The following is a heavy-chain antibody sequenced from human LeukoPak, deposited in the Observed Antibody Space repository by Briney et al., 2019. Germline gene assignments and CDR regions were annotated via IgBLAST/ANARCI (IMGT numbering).Heavy chain of an antibody. D-gene: IGHD2-21*02. CDR1: GFTLSSYD. CDR2: IQYDGSNK. J-gene: IGHJ4*02. CDR3: AKDLTVTDDN. V-gene: IGHV3-30*02. Sequence: GGSLRLSCAASGFTLSSYDMHWVRQAPGKGLEWVAFIQYDGSNKYYADSVKGRFTISRDNSKNTLYLQMNSLRVEDTAVYYCAKDLTVTDDNWGQGTLVTVSS.